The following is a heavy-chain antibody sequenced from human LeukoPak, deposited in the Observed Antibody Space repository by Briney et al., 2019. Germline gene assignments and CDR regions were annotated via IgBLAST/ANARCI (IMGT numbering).Heavy chain of an antibody. CDR1: GFTFIHYA. D-gene: IGHD3-10*01. CDR3: VKDPGFFQGDFEDWFDP. J-gene: IGHJ5*02. CDR2: ISGNGIST. Sequence: GGSLRLSCAASGFTFIHYAMNWVRRAPGKGLEWVSGISGNGISTYYADSVKGRFTISRDNSKNTLYLQMNSLRAEDTAVYYCVKDPGFFQGDFEDWFDPWGQGTLVTVSS. V-gene: IGHV3-23*01.